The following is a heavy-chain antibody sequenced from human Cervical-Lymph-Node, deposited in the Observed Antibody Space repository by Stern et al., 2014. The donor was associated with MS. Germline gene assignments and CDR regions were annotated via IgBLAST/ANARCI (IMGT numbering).Heavy chain of an antibody. J-gene: IGHJ4*02. D-gene: IGHD1-1*01. Sequence: EEQMAESGGGVIQPGGSLRLFCTTSGFTVSRDYMTFVRQATGKGLRLVSLITNVGSTFYTDSVKRRFTISRDDSKNTVYLHMTSLRAEDTAMYYCARDTSSPERSDWWGQGTLVTVSS. V-gene: IGHV3-53*01. CDR3: ARDTSSPERSDW. CDR2: ITNVGST. CDR1: GFTVSRDY.